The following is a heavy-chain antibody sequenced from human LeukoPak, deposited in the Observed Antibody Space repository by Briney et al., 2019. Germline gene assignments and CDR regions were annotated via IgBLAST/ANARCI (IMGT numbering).Heavy chain of an antibody. CDR1: GGSISSYY. CDR2: IYYSGSA. CDR3: ARRGGITMVRLSPRLKQGWFDP. V-gene: IGHV4-59*01. Sequence: SETLSLTCNVSGGSISSYYWSWIRQPPGKGLEWIGYIYYSGSANYNPSLKSRVTISVDTSKNQFSLKLSSVTAADTAVYYCARRGGITMVRLSPRLKQGWFDPWGQGTLVTVSS. J-gene: IGHJ5*02. D-gene: IGHD3-10*01.